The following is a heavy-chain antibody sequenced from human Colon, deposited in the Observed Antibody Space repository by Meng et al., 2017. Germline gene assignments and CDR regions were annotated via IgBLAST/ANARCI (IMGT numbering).Heavy chain of an antibody. CDR2: IHPSGGT. Sequence: GQLQGAGPGMVKPLGSPVLTGACAGGSITPNNWWSWVRQPPGKGLEWIGEIHPSGGTNYNPSLKSRVTMSIDNSKRQFSLNLSSVTAADTAVYYCVAPAAWRQRQINDHWGQETLVTVSS. CDR1: GGSITPNNW. V-gene: IGHV4-4*02. D-gene: IGHD2-2*01. J-gene: IGHJ4*02. CDR3: VAPAAWRQRQINDH.